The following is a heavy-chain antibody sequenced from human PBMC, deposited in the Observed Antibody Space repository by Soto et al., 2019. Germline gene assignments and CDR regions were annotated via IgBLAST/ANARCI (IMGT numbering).Heavy chain of an antibody. CDR1: GFTFSSYA. D-gene: IGHD2-8*01. CDR2: ISYDGSNK. Sequence: QPGGSLRLSCAASGFTFSSYAMHWVRQAPGKGLEWVAVISYDGSNKDYADSVKGRFTISRDNSKNTLYLQMNSLRAEDTAVYYCARDSVRGGYCTNGVCPSYGMDVWGQGTTVTVSS. V-gene: IGHV3-30-3*01. CDR3: ARDSVRGGYCTNGVCPSYGMDV. J-gene: IGHJ6*02.